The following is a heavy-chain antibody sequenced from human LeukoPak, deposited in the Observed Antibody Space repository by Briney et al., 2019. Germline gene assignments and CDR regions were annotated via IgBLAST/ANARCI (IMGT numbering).Heavy chain of an antibody. Sequence: SETLSLTCTVSGYSISSGYYWGWIRQPPGKGLEWIGSIYHSGSTYYNPSLKSRVTISVDTSKNQFSLKLSSVTAADTAVYYCARDSISYYYDSSGYYSGTRHYYYVDVWGKGTTVTVSS. CDR1: GYSISSGYY. D-gene: IGHD3-22*01. J-gene: IGHJ6*03. CDR3: ARDSISYYYDSSGYYSGTRHYYYVDV. CDR2: IYHSGST. V-gene: IGHV4-38-2*02.